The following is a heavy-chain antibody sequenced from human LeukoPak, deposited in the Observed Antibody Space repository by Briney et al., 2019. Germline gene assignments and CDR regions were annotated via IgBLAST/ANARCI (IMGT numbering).Heavy chain of an antibody. D-gene: IGHD5-18*01. J-gene: IGHJ4*02. CDR3: ARVSKSTWIQLWPAPFDY. Sequence: ASVKVSCKASGYTFTGYYMHWVRQAPGQGLEWMGWINPNSGGTNYAQKFQGRVTMTRDTSISTAYMELSRLRSDDTAVYYCARVSKSTWIQLWPAPFDYWGQGTLVTVSS. CDR2: INPNSGGT. V-gene: IGHV1-2*02. CDR1: GYTFTGYY.